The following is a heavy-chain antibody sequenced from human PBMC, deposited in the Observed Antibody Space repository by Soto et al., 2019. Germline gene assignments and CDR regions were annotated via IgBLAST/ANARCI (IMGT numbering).Heavy chain of an antibody. Sequence: GGSLRLSCAASGFTLSGYAMDWVRQAPGKGLEYVSGITSNGIGKYYANSVQGRFTISRDNSKNTLYLQMNSLRAEDTAVYYCAKDLWMGIAAEMYGMDVWGQGTTVTVS. V-gene: IGHV3-64*04. CDR3: AKDLWMGIAAEMYGMDV. CDR2: ITSNGIGK. J-gene: IGHJ6*02. D-gene: IGHD6-13*01. CDR1: GFTLSGYA.